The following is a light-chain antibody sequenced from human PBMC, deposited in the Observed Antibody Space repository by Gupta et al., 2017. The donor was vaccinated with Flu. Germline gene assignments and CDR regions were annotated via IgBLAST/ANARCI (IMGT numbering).Light chain of an antibody. V-gene: IGKV3-20*01. CDR3: QHEGCLPRT. Sequence: GTLSLSPGGRATLFCRASQSVNSDYLAWYQQRPGQPPRLLVYQASNRATGIPARFSGRGSGTDFTLTISRLEPEDFAVYYCQHEGCLPRTFGQGTKVDIK. CDR1: QSVNSDY. J-gene: IGKJ1*01. CDR2: QAS.